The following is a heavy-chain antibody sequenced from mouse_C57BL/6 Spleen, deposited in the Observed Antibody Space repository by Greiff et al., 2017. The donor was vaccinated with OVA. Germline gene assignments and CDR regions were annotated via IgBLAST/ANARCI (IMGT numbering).Heavy chain of an antibody. V-gene: IGHV5-16*01. CDR1: GFTFSDSY. CDR2: INYDGSST. Sequence: EVQVVESEGGLVQPGSSMKLSCTASGFTFSDSYMAWVRQVPEKGLEWVANINYDGSSTYYLDSLTSRFIISRDNAKNILYLQMSSLKSEDTATYYCARVPPLTTADWYFDVWGTGTTVTVSA. J-gene: IGHJ1*03. D-gene: IGHD1-2*01. CDR3: ARVPPLTTADWYFDV.